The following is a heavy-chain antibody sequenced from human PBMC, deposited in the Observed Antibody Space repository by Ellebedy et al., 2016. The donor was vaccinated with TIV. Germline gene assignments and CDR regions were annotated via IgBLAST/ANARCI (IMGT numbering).Heavy chain of an antibody. CDR3: SRVEPIEATFDY. CDR2: ISTYNRNT. J-gene: IGHJ4*02. CDR1: GYTFTNYG. D-gene: IGHD1-14*01. Sequence: AASVKVSCKASGYTFTNYGISWVRQAPGQGLEWMGCISTYNRNTNYAQQLQGRLTMTTDTSTSTAYMELRSLRSDDTAVYYWSRVEPIEATFDYWGQGALVTVSS. V-gene: IGHV1-18*01.